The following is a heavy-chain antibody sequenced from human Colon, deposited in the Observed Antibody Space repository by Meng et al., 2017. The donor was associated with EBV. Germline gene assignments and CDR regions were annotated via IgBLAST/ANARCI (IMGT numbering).Heavy chain of an antibody. Sequence: QGQLQEQPPDLGMLSGNRSLTCAVSGGCLCSRNWWIWVSQPPGKGLEWIGEIYHSGSTNYNPSLKSRITISVDESKNHFSLRLSYVTAADTAVYYCARVGAYCGGDCYHPRWGQGTLVTVSS. CDR3: ARVGAYCGGDCYHPR. V-gene: IGHV4-4*02. J-gene: IGHJ4*02. CDR2: IYHSGST. D-gene: IGHD2-21*02. CDR1: GGCLCSRNW.